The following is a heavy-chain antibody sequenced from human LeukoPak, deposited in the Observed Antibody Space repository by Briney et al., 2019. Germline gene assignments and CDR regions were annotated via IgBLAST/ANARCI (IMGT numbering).Heavy chain of an antibody. V-gene: IGHV3-48*03. D-gene: IGHD6-6*01. CDR3: ARGPSIAARHDAFDI. CDR2: ISSSGNTI. J-gene: IGHJ3*02. CDR1: EFTLTSYE. Sequence: TGGSLRLSCAASEFTLTSYELNWVRQAPGKGLEWVSYISSSGNTISYADSVKGRFTISRDNAKNSLYLQVISLRADDTAVYYCARGPSIAARHDAFDIWGQGTMVTVSS.